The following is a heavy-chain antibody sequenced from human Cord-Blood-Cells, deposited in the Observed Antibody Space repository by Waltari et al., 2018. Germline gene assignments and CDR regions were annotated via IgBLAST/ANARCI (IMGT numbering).Heavy chain of an antibody. CDR3: ARRLSTYWYFDL. CDR1: GYTFTGYY. J-gene: IGHJ2*01. Sequence: QVQLVQSGAEVKKPGASVKVSCKASGYTFTGYYMHWVRQAPGQGLEWMGWINPNSGGTNKAQKFQGRVTRTRDTSISTAYMELSRPRSDDTAVYYCARRLSTYWYFDLWGRGTLVTVSS. CDR2: INPNSGGT. V-gene: IGHV1-2*02.